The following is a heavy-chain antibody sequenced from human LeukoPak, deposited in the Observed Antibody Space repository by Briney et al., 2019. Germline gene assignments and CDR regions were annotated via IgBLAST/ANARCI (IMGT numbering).Heavy chain of an antibody. D-gene: IGHD3-22*01. CDR3: ARDYYDSSGYPGENWWFDP. Sequence: ASVKVSSKASGGTFSSYAISWVRQAPGQGLEWMGGIIPIFGTANYAQKFQGRVTITADESTSTAYMELSSLRSEDTAVYYCARDYYDSSGYPGENWWFDPWGQGTLVTVSS. V-gene: IGHV1-69*01. J-gene: IGHJ5*02. CDR2: IIPIFGTA. CDR1: GGTFSSYA.